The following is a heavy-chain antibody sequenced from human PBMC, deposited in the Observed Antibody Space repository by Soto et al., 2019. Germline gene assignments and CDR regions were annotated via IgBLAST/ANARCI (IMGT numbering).Heavy chain of an antibody. CDR2: IGYDGSNK. Sequence: PEGSLRLSCAASGLIFSSGFMHWVRQAPGKGLEWVAVIGYDGSNKYYADSVKGRFTISRDNSKNTLFLQMNSLRAEDTAVYYCARDFESFFDSWGQGALVTVSS. J-gene: IGHJ4*02. CDR1: GLIFSSGF. CDR3: ARDFESFFDS. D-gene: IGHD3-9*01. V-gene: IGHV3-33*01.